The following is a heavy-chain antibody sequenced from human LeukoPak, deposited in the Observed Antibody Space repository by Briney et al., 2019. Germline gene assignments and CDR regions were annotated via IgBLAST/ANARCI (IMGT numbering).Heavy chain of an antibody. Sequence: ASVKVSCKASGYTFTSYDINWVRQATGQGLAWMGWMNPNSGNTGYAQKFQGRVTMTRNTSISTAYMELSSLRSEDTAVYYCARELYGYCSGGSCYRYYYYGMDVWGQGTTVTVSS. CDR2: MNPNSGNT. CDR1: GYTFTSYD. D-gene: IGHD2-15*01. J-gene: IGHJ6*02. CDR3: ARELYGYCSGGSCYRYYYYGMDV. V-gene: IGHV1-8*01.